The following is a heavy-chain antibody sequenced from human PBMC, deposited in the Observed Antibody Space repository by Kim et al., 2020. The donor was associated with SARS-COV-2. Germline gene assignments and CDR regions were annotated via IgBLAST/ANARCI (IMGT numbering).Heavy chain of an antibody. V-gene: IGHV1-8*01. CDR3: ARGTGGYDSRSFMLAYYYYYGMDV. CDR1: GYTFTSYD. J-gene: IGHJ6*02. D-gene: IGHD5-12*01. CDR2: MNPNSGNT. Sequence: ASVKVSCKASGYTFTSYDINWVRQATGQGLEWMGWMNPNSGNTGYAQKFQGRVTMTRNTSISTAYMELSSLRSEDTAVYYCARGTGGYDSRSFMLAYYYYYGMDVWGQGTTVTVSS.